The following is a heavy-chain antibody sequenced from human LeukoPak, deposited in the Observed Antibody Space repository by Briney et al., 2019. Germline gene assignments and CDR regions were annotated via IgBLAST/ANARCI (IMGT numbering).Heavy chain of an antibody. J-gene: IGHJ4*02. CDR1: GFTFRTAW. V-gene: IGHV3-15*01. D-gene: IGHD5-12*01. Sequence: GGSLRLPCTVSGFTFRTAWMTWVHQAPGKGLEWVGRIKTKADGASVDLAAPVKGRFNISRDDSKNTLFLHMSSLKTEDTALYFCTTAGGYSFWGQGTLVAVSS. CDR2: IKTKADGASV. CDR3: TTAGGYSF.